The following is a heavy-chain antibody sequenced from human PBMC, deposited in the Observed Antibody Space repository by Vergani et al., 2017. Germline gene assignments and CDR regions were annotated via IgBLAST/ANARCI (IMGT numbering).Heavy chain of an antibody. CDR2: IYRTGRT. V-gene: IGHV4-38-2*01. CDR1: GFSIDNGYY. D-gene: IGHD2-15*01. Sequence: QVQLQESGPGLVKPSETLSITCAVSGFSIDNGYYWVWLRQPPGKGLEWIGSIYRTGRTHFNPSLKSRVTISVDTSNNHFSLRLNSLTAADTAVYYCARGSRAEGCSGPDKWGQGTLVTVSS. CDR3: ARGSRAEGCSGPDK. J-gene: IGHJ4*02.